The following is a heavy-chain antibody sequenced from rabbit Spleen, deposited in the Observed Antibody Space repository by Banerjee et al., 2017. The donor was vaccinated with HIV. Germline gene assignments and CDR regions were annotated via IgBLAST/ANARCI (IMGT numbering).Heavy chain of an antibody. CDR3: ARRTSDVVYAAKL. D-gene: IGHD4-2*01. J-gene: IGHJ3*01. Sequence: QEQLVESGGGLVQPGGSLKLSCTVSGFDISKYGVTWVRQAPGKGLEWIGYIDPIFGVSYYATWAKGRFTISKASPTTLTLQMTSLTVADTATYFCARRTSDVVYAAKLWGQGTLVTVS. V-gene: IGHV1S39*01. CDR1: GFDISKYG. CDR2: IDPIFGVS.